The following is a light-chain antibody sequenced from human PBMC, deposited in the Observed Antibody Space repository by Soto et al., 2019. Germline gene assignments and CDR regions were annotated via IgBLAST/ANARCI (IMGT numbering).Light chain of an antibody. Sequence: EFVLTQSPGTLSLSPGERATLSCRASQSVRSNYLAWYHQKPGQSPRLLIYGASNRATGIPDRFSGSGSGTDFTLTISRLEPEDVAVFYCQHYGRSAYTFGQGTTLEIK. CDR1: QSVRSNY. CDR3: QHYGRSAYT. V-gene: IGKV3-20*01. CDR2: GAS. J-gene: IGKJ2*01.